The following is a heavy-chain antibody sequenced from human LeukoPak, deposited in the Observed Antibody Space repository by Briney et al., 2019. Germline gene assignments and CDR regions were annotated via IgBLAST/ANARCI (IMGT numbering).Heavy chain of an antibody. CDR1: GGSFSGYY. D-gene: IGHD3-10*01. CDR3: ARRVRGIRDYYGSGRGHYYYYMDV. V-gene: IGHV4-34*01. CDR2: IHHSGST. Sequence: PSETLSLTCAVYGGSFSGYYWSWIRQPPGKGLEWIGEIHHSGSTNYNPSLKSRVTISVDTSKNQFSLKLSSVTAADTAVYYCARRVRGIRDYYGSGRGHYYYYMDVWGKGTTVTVSS. J-gene: IGHJ6*03.